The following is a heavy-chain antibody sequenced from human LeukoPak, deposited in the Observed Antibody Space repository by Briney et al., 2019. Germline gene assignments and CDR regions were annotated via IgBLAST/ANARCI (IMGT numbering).Heavy chain of an antibody. V-gene: IGHV4-4*02. J-gene: IGHJ4*02. CDR1: GGSITNTNY. CDR3: AREGGPYRPLDY. CDR2: VNLQGST. Sequence: PSETLSLTCGVSGGSITNTNYWTWVRQPPGKGLEWIGGVNLQGSTNYNPSLMGRVAISVDTSENHISLQLTSVTAADTAVYYCAREGGPYRPLDYSGQGTLVTVSS.